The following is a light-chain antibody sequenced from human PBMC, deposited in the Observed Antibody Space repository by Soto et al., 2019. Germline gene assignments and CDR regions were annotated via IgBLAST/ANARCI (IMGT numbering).Light chain of an antibody. CDR1: SSDVGSYNL. CDR2: EGS. J-gene: IGLJ2*01. CDR3: CSYGGSSTAVV. V-gene: IGLV2-23*01. Sequence: QSALTQPASVSGSPGQSITISCTGTSSDVGSYNLVSWYQQHPGKAPKLMIYEGSKRPSGVSNRFSGSKSGNTASLTISGLQAEDEADYYCCSYGGSSTAVVFGGGTQLTVL.